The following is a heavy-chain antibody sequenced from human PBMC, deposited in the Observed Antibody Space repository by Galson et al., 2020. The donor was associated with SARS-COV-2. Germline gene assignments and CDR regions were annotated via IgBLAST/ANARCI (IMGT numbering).Heavy chain of an antibody. CDR1: GGSINTGTYY. V-gene: IGHV4-39*01. CDR2: INYSGST. CDR3: ARPAERPTYRVGGYFDY. D-gene: IGHD3-16*01. J-gene: IGHJ4*02. Sequence: SETLSLTCTVPGGSINTGTYYWGWIRQPPGQGLEWIGSINYSGSTYYNPSLKSRVTISVDTSKNQFSLKLSSVTAADTAVYYCARPAERPTYRVGGYFDYWGQGTLVTVSS.